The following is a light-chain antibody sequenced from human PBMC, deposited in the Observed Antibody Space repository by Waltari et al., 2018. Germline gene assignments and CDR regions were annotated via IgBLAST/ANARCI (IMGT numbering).Light chain of an antibody. J-gene: IGKJ4*01. V-gene: IGKV1-33*01. CDR2: DAS. Sequence: DIQMTQSPSSLSASVGDRVTITCQASQDISNYLNWYQQKPGKAPKLLIYDASNLETGVPSRVSGSGSGTDFTFTISSLQPEDIATYYCQQYDNLVTFGGGTKVEIK. CDR3: QQYDNLVT. CDR1: QDISNY.